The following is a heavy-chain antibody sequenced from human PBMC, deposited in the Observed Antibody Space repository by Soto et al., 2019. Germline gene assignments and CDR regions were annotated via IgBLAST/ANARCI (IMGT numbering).Heavy chain of an antibody. CDR2: IYYSGST. CDR3: ARAVQTYYYGSGSPGYFDY. CDR1: GGSISSYY. J-gene: IGHJ4*02. D-gene: IGHD3-10*01. V-gene: IGHV4-59*01. Sequence: SETLSLTCTVSGGSISSYYWSWIRQPPGKGLEWIGYIYYSGSTNYNPSLKSRVTISVDTSKNQFSLKLSSVTAADTAVYYCARAVQTYYYGSGSPGYFDYWGQGALVTVSS.